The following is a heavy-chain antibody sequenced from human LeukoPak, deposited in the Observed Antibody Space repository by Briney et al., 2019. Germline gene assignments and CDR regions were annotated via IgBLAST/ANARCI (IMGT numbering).Heavy chain of an antibody. CDR1: GGTLSSYA. CDR3: ARDYCSSTSCYFDY. Sequence: ASVKVSCKASGGTLSSYAISWVRQAPGQGLEWMGWISGYNGKTNYAQKSQGRVTMTTDTSTSTAYMELRSLKSDDTAVYYCARDYCSSTSCYFDYWGQGTLVTVSS. J-gene: IGHJ4*02. D-gene: IGHD2-2*01. V-gene: IGHV1-18*01. CDR2: ISGYNGKT.